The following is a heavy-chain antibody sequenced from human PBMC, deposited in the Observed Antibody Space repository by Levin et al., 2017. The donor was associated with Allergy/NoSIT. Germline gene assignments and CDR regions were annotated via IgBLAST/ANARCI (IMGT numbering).Heavy chain of an antibody. Sequence: ASVKVSCKASGYTFTSYAMNWVRQAPGQGLEWMGWINTNTGNPTYAQGFTGRFVFSLDTSVSTAYLQISSLKAEDTAVYYCARVVVPAAIGIYYYYYMDVWGKGTTVTVSS. D-gene: IGHD2-2*01. CDR3: ARVVVPAAIGIYYYYYMDV. CDR1: GYTFTSYA. V-gene: IGHV7-4-1*02. CDR2: INTNTGNP. J-gene: IGHJ6*03.